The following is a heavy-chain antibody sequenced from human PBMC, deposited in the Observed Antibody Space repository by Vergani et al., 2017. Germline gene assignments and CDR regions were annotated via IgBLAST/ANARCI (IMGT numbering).Heavy chain of an antibody. CDR3: AREGRALAYSSSSGGNDY. CDR1: GFTFSSYS. V-gene: IGHV3-21*01. Sequence: EVQLVESGGGLVKPGGSLRLSCAASGFTFSSYSMNWVRQAPGKGLEWVSSISSSSSTIDYADSVKGRFTISRDNAKNSLYLQMNSLRDEDTAVYYCAREGRALAYSSSSGGNDYWGQGTLVTVSS. J-gene: IGHJ4*02. D-gene: IGHD6-6*01. CDR2: ISSSSSTI.